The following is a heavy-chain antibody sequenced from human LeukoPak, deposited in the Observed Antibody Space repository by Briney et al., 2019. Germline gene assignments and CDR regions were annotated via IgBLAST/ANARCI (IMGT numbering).Heavy chain of an antibody. CDR3: ARDRVAGSALA. J-gene: IGHJ5*02. Sequence: GASVKVSCKASGYTFTSYGISWVRQAPGQGLEWMGWISAYNGNTNYAQELQGRVTMTTDTSTSTAYMELRGLRSDDTAVYYCARDRVAGSALAWGQGTLVTVSS. CDR2: ISAYNGNT. D-gene: IGHD3-3*01. V-gene: IGHV1-18*01. CDR1: GYTFTSYG.